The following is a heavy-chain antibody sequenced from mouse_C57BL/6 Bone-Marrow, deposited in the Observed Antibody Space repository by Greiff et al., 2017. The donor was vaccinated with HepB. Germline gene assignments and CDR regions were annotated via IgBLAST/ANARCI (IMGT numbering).Heavy chain of an antibody. CDR3: ARDGDGSPFDY. CDR1: GFTFSSYA. Sequence: DVMLVESGGGLVKPGGSLQLSCAASGFTFSSYAMSWVRQTPEKRLEWVATISDGGSYTYYPDNVKGRFTISRDNAKNNLYLQMSHLKSEDTAMYYCARDGDGSPFDYWGQGTTLTVSS. J-gene: IGHJ2*01. V-gene: IGHV5-4*01. D-gene: IGHD2-3*01. CDR2: ISDGGSYT.